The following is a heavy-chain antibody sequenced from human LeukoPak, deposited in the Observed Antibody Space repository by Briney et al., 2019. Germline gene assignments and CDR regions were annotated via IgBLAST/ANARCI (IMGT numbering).Heavy chain of an antibody. V-gene: IGHV1-58*02. CDR2: TVVGSGNT. Sequence: GTSVKVSCKASGFTFTSSAMQWVRQARGQRLEWIEWTVVGSGNTNYAQKFQERVTITRDMSTSTAYMELSSLRSADTAVYYCAAVPYYYDSSGYYPWGQGTLVTVSS. CDR3: AAVPYYYDSSGYYP. J-gene: IGHJ5*02. D-gene: IGHD3-22*01. CDR1: GFTFTSSA.